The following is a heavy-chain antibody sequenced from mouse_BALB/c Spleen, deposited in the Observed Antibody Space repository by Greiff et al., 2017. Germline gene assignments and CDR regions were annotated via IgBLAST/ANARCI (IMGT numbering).Heavy chain of an antibody. V-gene: IGHV5-4*02. CDR2: ISDGGSYT. Sequence: EVQRVESGGGLVKPGGSLKLSCAASGFTFSDYYMYWVRQTPEKRLEWVATISDGGSYTYYPDSVKGRFTISRDNAKNNLYLQMSSLKSEDTAMYYCARDGDYDKREFAYWGQGTLVTVSA. J-gene: IGHJ3*01. CDR1: GFTFSDYY. CDR3: ARDGDYDKREFAY. D-gene: IGHD2-4*01.